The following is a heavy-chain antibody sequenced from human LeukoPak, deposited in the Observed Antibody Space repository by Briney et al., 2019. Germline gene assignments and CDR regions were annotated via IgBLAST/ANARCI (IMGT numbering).Heavy chain of an antibody. CDR1: GGSISSSSYY. D-gene: IGHD2-21*01. CDR3: AVAYCGGDCYLEYFQH. Sequence: SETLSLTCTVSGGSISSSSYYWGWIRQPPGKGLEWIGSIYYSGGTYYNPSLKSRVTISVDTSKNQFSLKLSSVTAADTAVYYCAVAYCGGDCYLEYFQHWGQGTLVTVSS. J-gene: IGHJ1*01. CDR2: IYYSGGT. V-gene: IGHV4-39*01.